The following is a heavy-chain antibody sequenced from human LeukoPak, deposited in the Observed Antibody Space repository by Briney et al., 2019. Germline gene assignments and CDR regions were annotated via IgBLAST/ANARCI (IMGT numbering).Heavy chain of an antibody. V-gene: IGHV4-59*11. CDR1: GGSISSHY. Sequence: SETLSLTCTVSGGSISSHYWSWIRQPPGKGLEWIGYIYYSGSTNYNPSLKSRVTISVDTSKNHFSLKLSSVTAADTAVYYCARDVQLPPYYYYMDVWGKGTTVTVSS. CDR3: ARDVQLPPYYYYMDV. J-gene: IGHJ6*03. D-gene: IGHD5-18*01. CDR2: IYYSGST.